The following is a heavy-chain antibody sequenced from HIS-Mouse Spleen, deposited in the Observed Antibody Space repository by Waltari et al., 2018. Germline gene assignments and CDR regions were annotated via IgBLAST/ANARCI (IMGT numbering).Heavy chain of an antibody. D-gene: IGHD1-26*01. Sequence: EVQLVESGGGLVQPGGSLRLSWAASGFTFSSYSMNWVRQAPGKGLEWVSYISSSSSTIYYADSVKGRFTISRDNAKNSLYLQMNSLRAEDTAVYYCARGASGSYCLVSVSDYWGQGTLVTVSS. V-gene: IGHV3-48*01. J-gene: IGHJ4*02. CDR1: GFTFSSYS. CDR2: ISSSSSTI. CDR3: ARGASGSYCLVSVSDY.